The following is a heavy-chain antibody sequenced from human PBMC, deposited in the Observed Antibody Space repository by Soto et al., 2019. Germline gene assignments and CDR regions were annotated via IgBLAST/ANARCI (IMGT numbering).Heavy chain of an antibody. CDR3: AKARLTYGSGSYYNY. Sequence: GSLRLSCAASGFTFSSYAMSWVRQAPGKGLEWVSAISGSGGSTYYADSVKGRFTISRDNSKNTLYLQMNSMRAEDTAVYYCAKARLTYGSGSYYNYWGQGTLVTVPQ. D-gene: IGHD3-10*01. CDR2: ISGSGGST. J-gene: IGHJ4*02. CDR1: GFTFSSYA. V-gene: IGHV3-23*01.